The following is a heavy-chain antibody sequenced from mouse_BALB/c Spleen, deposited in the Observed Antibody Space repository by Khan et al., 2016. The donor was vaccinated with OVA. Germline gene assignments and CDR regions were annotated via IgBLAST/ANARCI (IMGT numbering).Heavy chain of an antibody. J-gene: IGHJ1*01. CDR1: GFTFSSFG. V-gene: IGHV5-17*02. D-gene: IGHD2-1*01. Sequence: EVELVESGGGLVQPGGSRKLSCAASGFTFSSFGMHWVRQAPKKGLEWVAYMSSGSSTIYYVDTVKGRFTISRDNPKNTLFLQMTSLRSEDTAKYYCARSGGNFHWYLDVWGAGTSVTVSS. CDR3: ARSGGNFHWYLDV. CDR2: MSSGSSTI.